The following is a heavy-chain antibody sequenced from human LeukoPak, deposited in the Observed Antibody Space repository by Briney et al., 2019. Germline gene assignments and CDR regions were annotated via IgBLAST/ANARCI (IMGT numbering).Heavy chain of an antibody. CDR1: GFTFSSYW. Sequence: GGSLRLSCAASGFTFSSYWMSWVRQAPGKGLEWVANIKQDGSEKYYVDSVKGRSTISRDNAKNSLYLQMNSLKAEDTAVDYCASQWLRFFFTRWGQGTLVTVSS. CDR3: ASQWLRFFFTR. CDR2: IKQDGSEK. V-gene: IGHV3-7*01. J-gene: IGHJ4*02. D-gene: IGHD5-12*01.